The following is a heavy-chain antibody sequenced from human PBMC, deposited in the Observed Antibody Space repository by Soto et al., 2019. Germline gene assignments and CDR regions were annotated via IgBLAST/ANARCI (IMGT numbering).Heavy chain of an antibody. D-gene: IGHD6-13*01. V-gene: IGHV4-59*01. CDR2: IYYSGST. CDR1: GGSISSYY. Sequence: KPSETLSLTCTVSGGSISSYYWSWIRQPPGKGLEWIGYIYYSGSTNYNPSLKSRVTISVDTSKNQFSLKLSSVTAADTAVYYCARDIASAVRDGDSEGVEYWGQGRRVTVAS. CDR3: ARDIASAVRDGDSEGVEY. J-gene: IGHJ4*02.